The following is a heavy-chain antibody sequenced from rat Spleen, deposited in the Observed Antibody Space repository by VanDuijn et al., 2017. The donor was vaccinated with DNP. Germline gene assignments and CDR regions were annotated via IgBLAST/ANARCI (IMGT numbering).Heavy chain of an antibody. CDR3: TRESCGYVMDA. Sequence: QVQLKESGPVLVQASETLSLTCTVSGFSLTNYGVIWVRQSPGKGLEWLGIIWGHGNTDYNSALKSRLSINRDTSKSQVFLKKNSLQTDDTVINYGTRESCGYVMDAWGQGASVTVSS. V-gene: IGHV2S75*01. CDR1: GFSLTNYG. J-gene: IGHJ4*01. CDR2: IWGHGNT.